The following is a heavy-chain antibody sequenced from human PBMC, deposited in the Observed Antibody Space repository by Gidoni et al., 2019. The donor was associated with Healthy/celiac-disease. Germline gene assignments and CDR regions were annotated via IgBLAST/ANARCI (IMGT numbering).Heavy chain of an antibody. V-gene: IGHV3-48*03. J-gene: IGHJ2*01. CDR1: GFTFSSYE. CDR3: ARGYWYFDL. Sequence: EVQLVESGGGLVQPGGSLRLSCAASGFTFSSYEMNWVRQAPGKGLEWVSYISSSGSTIYYADSVKVRFTIPRDNAKNSLYLQMNSLRAEDTAVYYCARGYWYFDLWGRGTLFTVSS. CDR2: ISSSGSTI.